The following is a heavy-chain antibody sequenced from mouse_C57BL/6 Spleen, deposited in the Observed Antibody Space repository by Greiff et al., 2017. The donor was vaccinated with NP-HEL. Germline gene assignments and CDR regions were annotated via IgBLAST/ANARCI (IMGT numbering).Heavy chain of an antibody. CDR3: ARPLTVVALYYAMDY. CDR1: GYAFTNYL. Sequence: QVQLKESGAELVRPGTSVKVSCKASGYAFTNYLIAWVKQRPGQGLEWIGVINPGSGGTNYNEKFKGKATLTADKSSSTAYMQRSSLTSEDSAVYFCARPLTVVALYYAMDYWGQGTSVTVSS. D-gene: IGHD1-1*01. J-gene: IGHJ4*01. V-gene: IGHV1-54*01. CDR2: INPGSGGT.